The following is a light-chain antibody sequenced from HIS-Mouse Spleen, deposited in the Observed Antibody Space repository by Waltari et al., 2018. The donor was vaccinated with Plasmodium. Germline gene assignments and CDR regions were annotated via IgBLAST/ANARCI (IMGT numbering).Light chain of an antibody. Sequence: DIQINQSPSSLSSSVGDRVTITCRASQSISSYLNWYQQKPGKAPKLLIYAASSLQSGVPSRFSGSGSGTDFTLTISSLQPEDFATYYCQQSYSTPWTFGQGTKVEIK. CDR2: AAS. CDR1: QSISSY. CDR3: QQSYSTPWT. J-gene: IGKJ1*01. V-gene: IGKV1-39*01.